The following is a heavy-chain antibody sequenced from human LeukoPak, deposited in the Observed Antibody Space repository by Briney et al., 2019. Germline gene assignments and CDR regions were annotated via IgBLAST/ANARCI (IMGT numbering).Heavy chain of an antibody. Sequence: SETLSLTCAVSGYSISSGYYWGWIRQPPGKGLEWIGSIYYSGSTYYNPSLKSRVTISVDTSKNQFSLKLSSVTAADTAVYYCASSPGYYFDYWGQGTPVTVSS. CDR3: ASSPGYYFDY. CDR2: IYYSGST. CDR1: GYSISSGYY. V-gene: IGHV4-38-2*01. J-gene: IGHJ4*02.